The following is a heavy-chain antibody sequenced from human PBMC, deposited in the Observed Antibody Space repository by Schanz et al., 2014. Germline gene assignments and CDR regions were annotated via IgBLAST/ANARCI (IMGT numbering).Heavy chain of an antibody. CDR3: AKQHIVRGVIYLNWFDS. CDR1: GFTFSTFA. D-gene: IGHD3-10*01. J-gene: IGHJ5*01. CDR2: FNDGGVNK. V-gene: IGHV3-NL1*01. Sequence: VQLVESGGDLVQPGGSLRLSCSASGFTFSTFAMHWVRQAPGKGLEWVSSFNDGGVNKYYADSVKGRFTISRDNSKNTVHLQMNSLRAEDTAVYYCAKQHIVRGVIYLNWFDSWGQGTLVTVSS.